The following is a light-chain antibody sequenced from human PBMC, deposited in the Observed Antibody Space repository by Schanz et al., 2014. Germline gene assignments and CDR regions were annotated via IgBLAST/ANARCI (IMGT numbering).Light chain of an antibody. CDR3: QQYNTDSSWS. CDR1: QSISTW. V-gene: IGKV1-5*01. CDR2: DAS. Sequence: DIQMTQSPSTLSASVGDRVTITCRASQSISTWLAWYQQKPGKAPKLLIYDASGLQGGVPSRFSGSGSGTEFTLTISSLQPDDFASYYCQQYNTDSSWSFGQGTKVEIK. J-gene: IGKJ1*01.